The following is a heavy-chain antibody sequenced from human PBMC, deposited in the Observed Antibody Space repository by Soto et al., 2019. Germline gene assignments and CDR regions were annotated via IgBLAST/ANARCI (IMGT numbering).Heavy chain of an antibody. CDR2: SSGDGVTT. CDR1: GFPFSSYW. J-gene: IGHJ4*02. CDR3: DREYYGLLTGYYTDY. V-gene: IGHV3-74*01. D-gene: IGHD3-9*01. Sequence: EVQLVESGGDLVQRGGSLRLSCAASGFPFSSYWMPWVRHTPGKGLDWVARSSGDGVTTYYADSVTGRFTVSRDNAKNTLSLQISGLRAEDTAVYYCDREYYGLLTGYYTDYWGQGNLVSVSS.